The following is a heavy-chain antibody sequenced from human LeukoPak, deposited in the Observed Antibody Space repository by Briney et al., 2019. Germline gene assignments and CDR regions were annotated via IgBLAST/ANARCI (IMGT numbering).Heavy chain of an antibody. CDR3: ARDRGGYGESYFDY. CDR2: ISYDGSNK. V-gene: IGHV3-30-3*01. J-gene: IGHJ4*02. Sequence: GGSLRLSCAASGFTFSSYAMHWVRQAPGKGLEWAAVISYDGSNKYYADSVRGRFTISSDISKNTLYLQMSSLRAEDTAVYYCARDRGGYGESYFDYWGQGTLVTVSS. D-gene: IGHD4-17*01. CDR1: GFTFSSYA.